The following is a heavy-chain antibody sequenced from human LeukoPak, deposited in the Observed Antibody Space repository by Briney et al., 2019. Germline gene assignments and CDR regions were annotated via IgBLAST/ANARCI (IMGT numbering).Heavy chain of an antibody. CDR1: GASISSYY. J-gene: IGHJ4*02. V-gene: IGHV4-59*01. CDR3: ARENPSGYYNRPIDY. D-gene: IGHD3-22*01. CDR2: IYYSGSI. Sequence: SETLSLTCTVSGASISSYYWSWIRQPPGKELEWIGDIYYSGSIKYNPSLKSRVTTSVDTSKNQFSLKLSSVTAADTAIYYCARENPSGYYNRPIDYWGQGTLVTVSS.